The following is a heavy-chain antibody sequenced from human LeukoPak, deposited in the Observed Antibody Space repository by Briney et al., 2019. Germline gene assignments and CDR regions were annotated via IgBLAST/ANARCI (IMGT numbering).Heavy chain of an antibody. Sequence: GGSLRLSCAASGFTFSSYAMSWVRQAPGKGLEWVSAISGSGGSTYYADSVKGRFTISRDNSKNTLYLQMNSLRAEDTAVYYCAKLAYGYYDSSGYYYFGYWGQGTLVTVSS. CDR3: AKLAYGYYDSSGYYYFGY. CDR1: GFTFSSYA. CDR2: ISGSGGST. J-gene: IGHJ4*02. D-gene: IGHD3-22*01. V-gene: IGHV3-23*01.